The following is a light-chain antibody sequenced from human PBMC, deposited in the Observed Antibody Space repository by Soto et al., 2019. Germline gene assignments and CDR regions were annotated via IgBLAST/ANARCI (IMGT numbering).Light chain of an antibody. CDR3: TSYTISSTWV. J-gene: IGLJ3*02. CDR1: SSDVGSYNY. V-gene: IGLV2-14*03. Sequence: QSALTQPASVSGSPGQSITISCTGTSSDVGSYNYVSWYQQHPGKAPKLMIYDVSNRPSWVSNRFSGSKSGNTASLTISGLQAEDEADYYCTSYTISSTWVFGGGTKLTVL. CDR2: DVS.